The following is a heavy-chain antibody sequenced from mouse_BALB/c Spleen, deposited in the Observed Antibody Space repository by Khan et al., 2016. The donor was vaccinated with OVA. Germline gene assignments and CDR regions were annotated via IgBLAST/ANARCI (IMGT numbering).Heavy chain of an antibody. V-gene: IGHV5-6*01. CDR3: ARQYGGTMDY. D-gene: IGHD1-1*02. J-gene: IGHJ4*01. CDR1: GFTFSSYG. Sequence: EVELVESGGDLVKPGGSLKLSCAASGFTFSSYGMSWVRQTPDKRLEWVATISSGNTYTYHPDSVKGRFSISRNNAKNTLYLQMNSLKSEDTGMFCCARQYGGTMDYWGQGTSVTVSS. CDR2: ISSGNTYT.